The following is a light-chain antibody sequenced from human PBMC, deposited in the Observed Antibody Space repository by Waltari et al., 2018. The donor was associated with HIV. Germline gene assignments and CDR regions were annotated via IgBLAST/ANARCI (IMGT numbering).Light chain of an antibody. Sequence: QSVLTQPASVSGSPGQSLTLSCTGTTNDIGSYNYVSWYQQSPDKAPTLIIYEVSNRPSGVSSRFSGSKSGNTASLTISGLQAEDEAYYHCSSYSRGALLFGGGTKVTVL. V-gene: IGLV2-14*01. CDR3: SSYSRGALL. CDR2: EVS. CDR1: TNDIGSYNY. J-gene: IGLJ2*01.